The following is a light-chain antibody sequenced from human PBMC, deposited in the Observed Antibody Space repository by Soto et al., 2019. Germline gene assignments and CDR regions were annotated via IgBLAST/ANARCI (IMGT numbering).Light chain of an antibody. CDR1: QGIGNF. V-gene: IGKV1-27*01. CDR3: QKYNSVPVT. CDR2: SAS. J-gene: IGKJ5*01. Sequence: DIQMTQSPSSLSASVGDRVTITCRASQGIGNFLAWYQQKAGTVPKLLIYSASTLQSGGPSRFSGSGSGTDFTLTISSLQPEDVATYYCQKYNSVPVTFGPGTRLEIK.